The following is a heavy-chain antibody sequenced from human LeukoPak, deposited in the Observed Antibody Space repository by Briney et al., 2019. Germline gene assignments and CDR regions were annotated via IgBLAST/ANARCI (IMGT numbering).Heavy chain of an antibody. Sequence: SVKVSCKASGGTFSSYAISWVRQAPGQGLEWMGRIIPILGIANYAQKFQGRVTITADKSTSTAYMELSSLRSEDTAVYYCARVSGGYSYGNYGMDVWGQGTLVTVSS. CDR3: ARVSGGYSYGNYGMDV. V-gene: IGHV1-69*04. J-gene: IGHJ6*02. D-gene: IGHD5-18*01. CDR2: IIPILGIA. CDR1: GGTFSSYA.